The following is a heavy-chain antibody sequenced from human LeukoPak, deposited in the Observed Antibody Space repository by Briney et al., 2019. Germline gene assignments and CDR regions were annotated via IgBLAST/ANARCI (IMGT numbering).Heavy chain of an antibody. CDR1: GFTFSSHS. V-gene: IGHV3-21*01. CDR3: AKDGTHYDFWSGYIFDY. Sequence: PGGSLRLSCAASGFTFSSHSMNWVRQAPGKGLEWVSSISSSSSYIYYADSVKGRFTISRDNAKNSLYLQMNSLRAEDTAVYYCAKDGTHYDFWSGYIFDYWGQGTLVTVSS. CDR2: ISSSSSYI. J-gene: IGHJ4*02. D-gene: IGHD3-3*01.